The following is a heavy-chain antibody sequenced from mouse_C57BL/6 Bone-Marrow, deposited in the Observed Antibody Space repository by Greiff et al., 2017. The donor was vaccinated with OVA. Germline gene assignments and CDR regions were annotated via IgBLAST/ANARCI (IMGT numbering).Heavy chain of an antibody. J-gene: IGHJ2*01. Sequence: VQLQESGPGLVQPSQSLSITCTVSGFSLTSYGVHWVRQSPGKGLEWLGVIWSGGSTDYNAAFISRLSISKDNSKSQVFFKMNSLQADDTAIYYCARNTPVVAPGLYYFGYWGQGTTLTVSS. CDR1: GFSLTSYG. CDR3: ARNTPVVAPGLYYFGY. V-gene: IGHV2-2*01. CDR2: IWSGGST. D-gene: IGHD1-1*01.